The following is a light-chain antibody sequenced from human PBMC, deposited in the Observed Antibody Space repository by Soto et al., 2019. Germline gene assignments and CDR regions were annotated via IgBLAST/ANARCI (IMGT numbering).Light chain of an antibody. J-gene: IGKJ1*01. CDR3: HQYGSSPWT. V-gene: IGKV3-20*01. CDR1: QSVSSSY. CDR2: GAL. Sequence: EIVLTQSPGTLSLSPGERATLSCRASQSVSSSYLAWYQQKPGQAPRLLIYGALSRATGIPDTFSGSGSGTDFTLTISRLEPEDFAVYYCHQYGSSPWTFVQGTKVEIK.